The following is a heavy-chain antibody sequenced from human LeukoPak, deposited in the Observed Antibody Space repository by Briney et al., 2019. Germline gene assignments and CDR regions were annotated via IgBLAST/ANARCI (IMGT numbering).Heavy chain of an antibody. CDR1: GYSFSPYW. V-gene: IGHV5-51*01. Sequence: GESLKISCKGSGYSFSPYWIAWVREMPGKGLEWMGFIYPADSDTRYSPSFQGQVTISADKSISTAYLQWSSLKASDTAMYYCARQDGMASYYFDYWGQGTLVTVSS. D-gene: IGHD1-14*01. CDR3: ARQDGMASYYFDY. CDR2: IYPADSDT. J-gene: IGHJ4*02.